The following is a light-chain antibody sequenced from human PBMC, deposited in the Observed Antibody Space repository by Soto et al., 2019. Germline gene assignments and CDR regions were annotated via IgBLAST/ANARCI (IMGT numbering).Light chain of an antibody. CDR3: QQLKNYPHT. Sequence: EIVLTQSPGTLSLSPGERATLSCGASQTVTSNYLAWYQQKPGQAPRLLIFGASTRATGIPDRFSGSGSGTDFTLTISSLQPEDYATYYCQQLKNYPHTFGQGTKLEIK. J-gene: IGKJ2*01. CDR2: GAS. V-gene: IGKV3-20*01. CDR1: QTVTSNY.